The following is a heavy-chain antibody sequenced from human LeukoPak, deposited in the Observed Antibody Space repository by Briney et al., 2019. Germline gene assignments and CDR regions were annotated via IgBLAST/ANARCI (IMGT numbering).Heavy chain of an antibody. J-gene: IGHJ5*02. D-gene: IGHD4-17*01. CDR1: GFTFSSYG. CDR2: ISYDGSNK. V-gene: IGHV3-30*18. Sequence: PGGSLRLSCAASGFTFSSYGMHWVRQAPGKGLEWVAVISYDGSNKYYADSVKGRFTISRDNSKNTLYLQMNSLRAEDTAVYYCAKAPYNHDYGDYVVPIWFDPWGQGTLVTVSS. CDR3: AKAPYNHDYGDYVVPIWFDP.